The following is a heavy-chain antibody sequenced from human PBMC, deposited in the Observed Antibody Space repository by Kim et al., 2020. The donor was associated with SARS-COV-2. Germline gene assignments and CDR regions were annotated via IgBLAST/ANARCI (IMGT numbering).Heavy chain of an antibody. CDR2: ITKYDGRT. V-gene: IGHV3-23*01. CDR3: AKDHPSSGWPTFDY. CDR1: GYSINTFA. D-gene: IGHD6-19*01. Sequence: GGSLRLSCAASGYSINTFAMSWVRQAPGKGLEWVSAITKYDGRTYYADCVRGRFTISRDNSKNTVYLQMDSLRAEDTGLYYCAKDHPSSGWPTFDYWGQGTLVTVSS. J-gene: IGHJ4*02.